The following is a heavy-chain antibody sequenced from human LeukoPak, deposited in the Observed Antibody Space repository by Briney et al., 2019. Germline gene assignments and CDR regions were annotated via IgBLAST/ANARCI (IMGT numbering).Heavy chain of an antibody. V-gene: IGHV5-51*01. Sequence: GESLKISCKGSGYSFTSYWIGWVRQVPGKGLEWMGIIYPGDSDTRYSPSFQGQVTISADKSISTAYLQWSSLKASDTAMYYCARHPGYYDSSGYFLDWGQGTLVTVSS. D-gene: IGHD3-22*01. CDR3: ARHPGYYDSSGYFLD. J-gene: IGHJ4*02. CDR2: IYPGDSDT. CDR1: GYSFTSYW.